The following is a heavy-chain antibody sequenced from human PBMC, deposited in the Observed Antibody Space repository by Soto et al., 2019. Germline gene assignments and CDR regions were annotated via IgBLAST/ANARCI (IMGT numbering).Heavy chain of an antibody. V-gene: IGHV3-23*01. CDR3: AKDLMVRSSGWYDWFDP. CDR2: ISGSGGST. D-gene: IGHD6-19*01. CDR1: GFTFSSYA. Sequence: GGSLRLSCAASGFTFSSYAMGWVRQAPGKGLEWVSAISGSGGSTYYADSVKGRFTISRDNSKNTLYLQMNSLRAEDTAVYYCAKDLMVRSSGWYDWFDPWGQGTLVTVSS. J-gene: IGHJ5*02.